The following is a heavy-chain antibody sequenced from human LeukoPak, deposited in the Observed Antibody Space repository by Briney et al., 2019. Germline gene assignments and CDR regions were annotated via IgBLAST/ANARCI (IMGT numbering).Heavy chain of an antibody. CDR2: ITVSGDTT. Sequence: GGSLRLSCAVSGFSVSSYGMSWVRPAPGKGLEWVSAITVSGDTTYYADSVKGRFIISRDNSKNTLYLQMNSLKAEDTAVYYCAQGYSSGRLPYWGQGTLVTVYS. J-gene: IGHJ4*02. CDR1: GFSVSSYG. CDR3: AQGYSSGRLPY. V-gene: IGHV3-23*01. D-gene: IGHD6-19*01.